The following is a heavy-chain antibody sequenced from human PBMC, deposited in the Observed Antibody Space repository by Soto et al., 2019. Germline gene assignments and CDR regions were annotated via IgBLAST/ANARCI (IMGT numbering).Heavy chain of an antibody. Sequence: PGGSLRLSCAASGFSFSNYWMHWVRQAPGQGPVWVSRITSDGSITTYADSVKGRFTISRDNARNTLYLQVNSLRVEDTAVYYCARVAGVCISTSCELYGMDVWGQGTTVTVYS. CDR1: GFSFSNYW. D-gene: IGHD2-2*01. J-gene: IGHJ6*02. CDR2: ITSDGSIT. CDR3: ARVAGVCISTSCELYGMDV. V-gene: IGHV3-74*01.